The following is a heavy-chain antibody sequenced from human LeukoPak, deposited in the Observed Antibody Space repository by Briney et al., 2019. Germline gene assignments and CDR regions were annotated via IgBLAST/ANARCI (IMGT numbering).Heavy chain of an antibody. CDR1: GGSFSGYY. D-gene: IGHD6-13*01. J-gene: IGHJ3*02. Sequence: PSETLSLTCAVYGGSFSGYYWSWIRQPTGKGLEWIGEINHSGSTNYNPSLKSRVTISVDTSKNQFSLKLSSVTAADTAVYYCASSSSRGTIWGQGTMVTVSS. CDR3: ASSSSRGTI. V-gene: IGHV4-34*01. CDR2: INHSGST.